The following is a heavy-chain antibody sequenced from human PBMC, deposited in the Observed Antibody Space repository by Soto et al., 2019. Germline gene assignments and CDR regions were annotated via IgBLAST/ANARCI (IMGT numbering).Heavy chain of an antibody. J-gene: IGHJ4*02. CDR2: ISPMFGAA. CDR3: AREVQVHTPAFVY. CDR1: GGTFNTYA. Sequence: QVQLVQSGAEMKKPGSSVKVSCQSSGGTFNTYAMNWVRQAPGPGPEWMGAISPMFGAANYAPKFQGRVTITADESTGTSYMQLSSLTSEDTALYFCAREVQVHTPAFVYWGQGTLVTVS. D-gene: IGHD3-10*01. V-gene: IGHV1-69*19.